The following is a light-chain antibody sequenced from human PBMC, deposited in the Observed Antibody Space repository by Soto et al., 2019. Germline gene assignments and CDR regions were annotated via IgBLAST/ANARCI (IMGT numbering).Light chain of an antibody. J-gene: IGKJ4*01. CDR3: QQLNAYPLT. V-gene: IGKV1-9*01. CDR1: QSISDT. CDR2: AAS. Sequence: TQSPATLSVSPGGRATLSCRASQSISDTLAWYQQTSGKAPKLLISAASTLQRGVPSRFSGSGSGTQFTLTFSILQPEDFATYYCQQLNAYPLTFGGGTRVEIK.